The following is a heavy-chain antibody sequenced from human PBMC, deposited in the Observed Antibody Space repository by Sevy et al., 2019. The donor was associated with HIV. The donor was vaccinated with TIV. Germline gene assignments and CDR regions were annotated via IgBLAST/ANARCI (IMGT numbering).Heavy chain of an antibody. Sequence: SETLSLTCTVSGYSISSGYYWGWIRQPPGKGLEWIGSIYHSGSTYYNPSLKSRVTISVDTSKNQFSLKLSSVTAADTAVYYCARDLYGSGSYYNGNFDYWGQGTLVTVSS. J-gene: IGHJ4*02. CDR2: IYHSGST. V-gene: IGHV4-38-2*02. CDR1: GYSISSGYY. D-gene: IGHD3-10*01. CDR3: ARDLYGSGSYYNGNFDY.